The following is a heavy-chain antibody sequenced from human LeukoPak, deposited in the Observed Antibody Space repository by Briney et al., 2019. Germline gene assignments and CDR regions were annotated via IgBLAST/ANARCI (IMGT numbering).Heavy chain of an antibody. CDR1: GFRFSDYA. CDR3: ARGHGSGSFLIDY. J-gene: IGHJ4*02. Sequence: GGSLRLSCAASGFRFSDYAMHWVRPAPGKGVEWVAIISFDGSTTHYSNSVKGRFTLSRDNSRNTVYLQMNSLRPEDTAVYFCARGHGSGSFLIDYWGQGTLVTVSS. D-gene: IGHD3-10*01. V-gene: IGHV3-30-3*01. CDR2: ISFDGSTT.